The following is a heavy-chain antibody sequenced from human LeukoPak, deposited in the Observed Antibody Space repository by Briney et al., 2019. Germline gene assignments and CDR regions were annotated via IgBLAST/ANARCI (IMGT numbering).Heavy chain of an antibody. D-gene: IGHD1-26*01. CDR3: AKTMYGASYYGAFDI. J-gene: IGHJ3*02. V-gene: IGHV3-9*03. Sequence: AGRSLRLSCAASGFTFDDYAMHWVRQAPGKGLEWVSGISWNSGSIGYADSVKGRFTISRDNAKNSLYLQMNSLRAEDMALYYCAKTMYGASYYGAFDIWGQGTMVTVSS. CDR1: GFTFDDYA. CDR2: ISWNSGSI.